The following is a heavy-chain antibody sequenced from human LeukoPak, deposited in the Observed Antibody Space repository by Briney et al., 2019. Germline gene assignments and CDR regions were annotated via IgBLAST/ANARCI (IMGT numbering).Heavy chain of an antibody. CDR3: APFRSIPSDY. Sequence: PGGSLRLSCAASGFTFSSYGMHWVRQAPGKGLEWVAFIRYDGSNKYYADSVKGRFTISRDNSKNTLYLQMNSLRAEDTAVYYCAPFRSIPSDYWGQGTLVTVSS. V-gene: IGHV3-30*02. D-gene: IGHD2-21*01. CDR2: IRYDGSNK. CDR1: GFTFSSYG. J-gene: IGHJ4*02.